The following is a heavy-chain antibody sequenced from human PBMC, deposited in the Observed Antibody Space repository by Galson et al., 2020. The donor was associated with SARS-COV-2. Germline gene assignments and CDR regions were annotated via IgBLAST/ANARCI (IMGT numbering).Heavy chain of an antibody. Sequence: GGSLRLSCTSSGFTFGDYAVNWVRQAPGKGLEWIGFIRSKAYGGTTEYAASVKGTFTISRDDSKSIAYLQMNSRKTEDTAVYYCSRMRRVSPYGMDVWGQGTTVTVSS. D-gene: IGHD3-16*01. CDR2: IRSKAYGGTT. CDR3: SRMRRVSPYGMDV. CDR1: GFTFGDYA. V-gene: IGHV3-49*04. J-gene: IGHJ6*02.